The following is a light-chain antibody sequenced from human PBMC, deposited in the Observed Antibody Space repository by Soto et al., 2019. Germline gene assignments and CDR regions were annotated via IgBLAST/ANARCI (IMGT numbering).Light chain of an antibody. Sequence: DIQMTQSPSTPSASVGDRVTITCRASQSISSWLAWYQQKPGKAPKLLIYDASSLESGVPSRFSGSGSGTEFTLTISSLQPDDFATYYCQQYNSLQGWTFGQGTKVEIK. V-gene: IGKV1-5*01. CDR2: DAS. CDR1: QSISSW. J-gene: IGKJ1*01. CDR3: QQYNSLQGWT.